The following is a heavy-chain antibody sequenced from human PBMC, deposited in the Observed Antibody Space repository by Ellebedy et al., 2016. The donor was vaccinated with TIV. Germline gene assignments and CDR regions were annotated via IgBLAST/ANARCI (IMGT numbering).Heavy chain of an antibody. CDR1: GGSLSSYY. J-gene: IGHJ5*02. Sequence: MPGGSLRLSCTVSGGSLSSYYWSWIRQPAGRGLEWIGRIFTSGSTTYNPSLKSRVTMSVDTSKNQFSLKLSSVTAADTAMYYCARDRMFDPWGQGTLVTVSS. V-gene: IGHV4-4*07. CDR3: ARDRMFDP. CDR2: IFTSGST.